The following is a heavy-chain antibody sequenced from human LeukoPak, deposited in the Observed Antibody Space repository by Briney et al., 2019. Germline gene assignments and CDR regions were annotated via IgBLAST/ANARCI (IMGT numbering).Heavy chain of an antibody. J-gene: IGHJ4*02. CDR3: ARERPLVGAYYFDY. Sequence: SQTLSLTCTVSGGSISSGSYYWTWIRQPAGKGLEWIGRIYTSGSPDYNPSLKSRVTISLDTSKNQFSLKLISVTAADTVVYYCARERPLVGAYYFDYWGQGTLVTVSS. V-gene: IGHV4-61*02. D-gene: IGHD1-26*01. CDR2: IYTSGSP. CDR1: GGSISSGSYY.